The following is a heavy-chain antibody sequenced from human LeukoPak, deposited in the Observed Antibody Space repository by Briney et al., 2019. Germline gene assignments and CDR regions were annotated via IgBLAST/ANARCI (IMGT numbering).Heavy chain of an antibody. CDR3: ARGPYYYDSSENWFDP. V-gene: IGHV4-59*01. CDR1: GGSISSYY. D-gene: IGHD3-22*01. J-gene: IGHJ5*02. CDR2: IYYSGST. Sequence: PSETLSLTCTVSGGSISSYYWSWIRQPPGKGLEWIGYIYYSGSTNYNPSLKSRVTISVDTSKNQFSLKLNSVTAADTAVYYCARGPYYYDSSENWFDPWGQGTLVTVSS.